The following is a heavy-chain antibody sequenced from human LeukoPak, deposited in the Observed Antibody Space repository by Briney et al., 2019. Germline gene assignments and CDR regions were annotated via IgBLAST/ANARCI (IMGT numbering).Heavy chain of an antibody. V-gene: IGHV4-59*11. CDR3: ASRPADTTWYGVFDY. CDR1: GGSLNSHY. J-gene: IGHJ4*02. D-gene: IGHD3-10*01. Sequence: PSETLSLTCSVSGGSLNSHYWSWIRQPPGKRLEWIGYIFNTGNTNYNPSLASRVTMSVDTSRAQFFLRLSTVTAADTAIYYCASRPADTTWYGVFDYWSQGTLVTVSS. CDR2: IFNTGNT.